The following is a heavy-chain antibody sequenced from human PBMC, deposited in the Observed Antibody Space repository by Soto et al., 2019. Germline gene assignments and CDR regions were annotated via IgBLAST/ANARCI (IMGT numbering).Heavy chain of an antibody. Sequence: SETLSLTCAVSGYSISSGYYWGWIRQPPGKGLEWIGSIYHSGSTYYNPSLKSRVTISVDTSKNQFSLKLSSVTAADTAVYYCARGKAAAGYYYYYGMDVWGQGTTVTVS. D-gene: IGHD6-13*01. CDR1: GYSISSGYY. CDR3: ARGKAAAGYYYYYGMDV. V-gene: IGHV4-38-2*01. J-gene: IGHJ6*02. CDR2: IYHSGST.